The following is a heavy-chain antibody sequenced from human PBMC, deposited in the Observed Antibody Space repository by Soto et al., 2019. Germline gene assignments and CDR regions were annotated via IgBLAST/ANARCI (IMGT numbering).Heavy chain of an antibody. CDR1: GGTFSSYA. CDR2: IIPIFGTA. J-gene: IGHJ5*02. V-gene: IGHV1-69*12. CDR3: ARDDHYGDAQARWFDP. Sequence: QVQLVQSGAEVKKPGSSVKVSCKASGGTFSSYAISWVRQAPGQGLEWMGGIIPIFGTANYAQKFQGRVTITADESTSTAYMELSSLRSEDTAVYYCARDDHYGDAQARWFDPWGQGTRVTVSS. D-gene: IGHD4-17*01.